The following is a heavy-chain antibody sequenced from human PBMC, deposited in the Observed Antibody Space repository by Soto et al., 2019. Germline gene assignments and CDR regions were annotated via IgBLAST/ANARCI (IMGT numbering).Heavy chain of an antibody. J-gene: IGHJ6*02. CDR3: AKGLHLYFYGLDV. Sequence: GESLKISCAASGFTFSTSAMTWVRQAPGKGLEWVSTISGSGGSTYYADSVKGRFTNSRDNSKNTLYLQMNSLRAEDTAVYYCAKGLHLYFYGLDVWGQGTTVTVSS. CDR2: ISGSGGST. V-gene: IGHV3-23*01. D-gene: IGHD5-12*01. CDR1: GFTFSTSA.